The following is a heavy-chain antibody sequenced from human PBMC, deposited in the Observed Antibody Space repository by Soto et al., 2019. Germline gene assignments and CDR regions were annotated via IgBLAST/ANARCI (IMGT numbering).Heavy chain of an antibody. CDR2: VSFDGSST. CDR3: GVNYYEAAAGAFDI. D-gene: IGHD3-22*01. V-gene: IGHV3-30*03. CDR1: GFSFRSLA. J-gene: IGHJ3*02. Sequence: QVQLVESGGGVVQPGESLRLSCAASGFSFRSLAMHWVRQAPGKGLEWVSLVSFDGSSTYYAESVKGRFTASRDNSKDTLHLQMNSLRPDDTAMYYCGVNYYEAAAGAFDIWCQGTMVTVSS.